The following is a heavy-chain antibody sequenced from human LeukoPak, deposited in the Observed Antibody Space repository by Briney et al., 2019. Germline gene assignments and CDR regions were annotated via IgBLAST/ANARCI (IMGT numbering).Heavy chain of an antibody. J-gene: IGHJ3*02. CDR1: GFTSSSYA. D-gene: IGHD3-22*01. Sequence: GGSLRLSCAASGFTSSSYAMSWVRQAPGKGLEWVSAISGSGGSTYYADSVKGRFTISRDNSKNTLYLQMNSLRAEDTAVYYCAKYMELDYYDSSGYHGAFDIWGQGTMVSVSS. V-gene: IGHV3-23*01. CDR2: ISGSGGST. CDR3: AKYMELDYYDSSGYHGAFDI.